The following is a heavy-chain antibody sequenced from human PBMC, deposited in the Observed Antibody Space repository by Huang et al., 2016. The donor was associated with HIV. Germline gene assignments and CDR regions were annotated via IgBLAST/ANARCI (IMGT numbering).Heavy chain of an antibody. Sequence: QVQLVESGAELKKPGASVRVSCKVSGYTVSELSLHWVRQAPEKGLEWMVGFEPEEGETVYAQRLQGRVTMTEDTSTDTAYMELSSLRPEDTAVYYCATSTPDVGAGVLRSAFDIWGQGTMVTVSS. J-gene: IGHJ3*02. CDR2: FEPEEGET. D-gene: IGHD2-15*01. CDR3: ATSTPDVGAGVLRSAFDI. CDR1: GYTVSELS. V-gene: IGHV1-24*01.